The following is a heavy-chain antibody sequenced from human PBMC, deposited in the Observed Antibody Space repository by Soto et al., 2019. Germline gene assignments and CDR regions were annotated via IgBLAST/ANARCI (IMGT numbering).Heavy chain of an antibody. D-gene: IGHD6-13*01. Sequence: QVQLQESGPGLVKPSQTLSLTCIVSGGSISSNDFYWSWIRQHPGKGLEWIGYIYYSGNTYYNPSLKSGVTILVATFKNQFSLKVSSVTAADTAVYFCARLSGSWQSWFAPWGQGTLVTVSS. V-gene: IGHV4-31*03. CDR3: ARLSGSWQSWFAP. CDR1: GGSISSNDFY. J-gene: IGHJ5*02. CDR2: IYYSGNT.